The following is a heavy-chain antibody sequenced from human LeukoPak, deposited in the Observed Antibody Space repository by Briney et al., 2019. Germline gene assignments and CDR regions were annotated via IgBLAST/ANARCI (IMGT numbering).Heavy chain of an antibody. CDR1: GFTFSSYS. CDR2: ISSSSSYI. Sequence: GSLRLSCAASGFTFSSYSMNWVRQAPGKGLEWVSSISSSSSYIYYADSVKGRFTISRDNAKNSLYLQMNSLRAEDTAVYYCARDGWVVGATRTAPENWFDPWGQGTLVTVSS. J-gene: IGHJ5*02. D-gene: IGHD1-26*01. CDR3: ARDGWVVGATRTAPENWFDP. V-gene: IGHV3-21*01.